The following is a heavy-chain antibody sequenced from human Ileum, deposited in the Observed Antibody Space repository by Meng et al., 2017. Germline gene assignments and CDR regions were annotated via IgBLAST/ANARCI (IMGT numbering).Heavy chain of an antibody. CDR1: RFAFKDYA. V-gene: IGHV3-23*01. CDR2: IGGSGEFT. J-gene: IGHJ1*01. D-gene: IGHD5/OR15-5a*01. CDR3: ASDLRVSRGSDGVWFVSEHFQY. Sequence: GGSLRLSCAASRFAFKDYAMSWVRQAPEKGLEWVSTIGGSGEFTDYADSVRGRFTISRDNSRNTLDLQMNSLRVEDTAVYYCASDLRVSRGSDGVWFVSEHFQYWGQGTLVTVSS.